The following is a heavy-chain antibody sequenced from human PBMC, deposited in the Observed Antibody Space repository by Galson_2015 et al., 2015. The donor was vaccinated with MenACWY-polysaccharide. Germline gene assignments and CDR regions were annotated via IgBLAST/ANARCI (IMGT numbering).Heavy chain of an antibody. D-gene: IGHD1-26*01. CDR2: IYIYYGGGT. Sequence: SETLSLTCTVSGGSISSSSYYWGWIRQPPGKGLEWIGTIYIYYGGGTYYNPSLMSRAAISVATLKNQFSLKLSFVTAADTAVYFCARPWAQFSFFDSWGPGTLVTVSS. J-gene: IGHJ4*02. V-gene: IGHV4-39*01. CDR3: ARPWAQFSFFDS. CDR1: GGSISSSSYY.